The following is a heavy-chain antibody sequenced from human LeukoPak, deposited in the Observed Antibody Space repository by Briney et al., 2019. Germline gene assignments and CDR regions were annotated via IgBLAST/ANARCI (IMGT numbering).Heavy chain of an antibody. CDR1: GFTFSSYS. J-gene: IGHJ3*01. CDR2: ISGSSGKI. Sequence: GGSLRLSCAGSGFTFSSYSMNWVRQAPGKGLEWLSSISGSSGKIFYAGSVKGRFTISRDNAKNSLYLQMNSLRAEDTAVYYCVKDYCSGGSCIDAFDFWGQGTMVTVSS. D-gene: IGHD2-15*01. V-gene: IGHV3-21*01. CDR3: VKDYCSGGSCIDAFDF.